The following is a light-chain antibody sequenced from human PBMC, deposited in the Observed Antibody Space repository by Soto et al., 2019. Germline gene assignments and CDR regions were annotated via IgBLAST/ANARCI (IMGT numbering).Light chain of an antibody. CDR3: QQYNSYSYT. V-gene: IGKV1-5*03. CDR2: KAS. Sequence: DIQMTQSPSTLSASVGDRVTITCRASQSISSWLAWYQQKPGKAPKLLIYKASSLESGVPSRFSGSGSWTEFTLTISSLQPDDVATYYCQQYNSYSYTFGQGTQLEIK. J-gene: IGKJ2*01. CDR1: QSISSW.